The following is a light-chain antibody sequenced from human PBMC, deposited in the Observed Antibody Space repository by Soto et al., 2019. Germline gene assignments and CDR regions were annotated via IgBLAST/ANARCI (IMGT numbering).Light chain of an antibody. CDR2: DVS. Sequence: QSALTQPRSVSGSPGQSVTISCTGTSSDVGGYNYVPWYQQHPGKVPKLMIYDVSKRPSGVPDRFSGSKSGNTASLTISGLQAEDEADYYCCSYAGSYTHVFGSGTKVTVL. J-gene: IGLJ1*01. CDR1: SSDVGGYNY. V-gene: IGLV2-11*01. CDR3: CSYAGSYTHV.